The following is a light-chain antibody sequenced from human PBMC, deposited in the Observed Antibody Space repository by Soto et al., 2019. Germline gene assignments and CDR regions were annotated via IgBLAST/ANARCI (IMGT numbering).Light chain of an antibody. Sequence: QSALTQPASVSGSPGQSITISCTGTSSDVGYDNYVSWFQQHPGKAPKLMIYEVSRRPSGVSNRFSGSKSANTVSLTISVLQAEDEADYYCTSHTPSSTWVFGGGTKVTVL. V-gene: IGLV2-14*01. CDR1: SSDVGYDNY. CDR3: TSHTPSSTWV. J-gene: IGLJ3*02. CDR2: EVS.